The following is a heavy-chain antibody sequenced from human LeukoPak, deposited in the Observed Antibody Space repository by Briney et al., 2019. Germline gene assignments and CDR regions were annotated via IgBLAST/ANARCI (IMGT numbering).Heavy chain of an antibody. V-gene: IGHV1-46*01. Sequence: ASVKVSCKASGYTFTSYYMHWVRQAPGQGLEWMGTINPSGGSTSYAQKFQGRVTMTRDTSTSTVYMELSSLRSEDTAVYYCARARDYYGSGSLGFDPWGQGTLVTVSS. D-gene: IGHD3-10*01. CDR3: ARARDYYGSGSLGFDP. CDR2: INPSGGST. J-gene: IGHJ5*02. CDR1: GYTFTSYY.